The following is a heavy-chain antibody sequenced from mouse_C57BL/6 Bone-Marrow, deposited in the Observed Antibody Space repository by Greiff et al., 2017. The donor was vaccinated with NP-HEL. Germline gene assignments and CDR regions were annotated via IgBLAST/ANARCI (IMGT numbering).Heavy chain of an antibody. CDR1: GYTFTSYW. J-gene: IGHJ3*01. CDR2: IDPSDSYT. V-gene: IGHV1-69*01. Sequence: QVQLQQPGAELVMPGASVKLSCKASGYTFTSYWMHWVKQRPGQGLEWIGEIDPSDSYTTYNQKFKGKSTLTVDKSSSTAYMQLSSLTSEDSAVYYCALGPWFAYWGQGTLVTVSA. D-gene: IGHD4-1*01. CDR3: ALGPWFAY.